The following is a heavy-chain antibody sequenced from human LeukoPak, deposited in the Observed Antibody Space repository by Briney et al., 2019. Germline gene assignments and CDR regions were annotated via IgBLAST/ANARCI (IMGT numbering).Heavy chain of an antibody. V-gene: IGHV4-39*02. J-gene: IGHJ4*02. CDR3: ARDRDSSGYYSY. D-gene: IGHD3-22*01. CDR1: GGSLSSSSYY. CDR2: IYYSGSA. Sequence: SETLSLTCTVSGGSLSSSSYYWGWIRQPPGKGLEWIGSIYYSGSAYYNPSLESRVTMSVDTSKNQFSLKLSSVTAADTAVYYCARDRDSSGYYSYWGQGTLVTVSS.